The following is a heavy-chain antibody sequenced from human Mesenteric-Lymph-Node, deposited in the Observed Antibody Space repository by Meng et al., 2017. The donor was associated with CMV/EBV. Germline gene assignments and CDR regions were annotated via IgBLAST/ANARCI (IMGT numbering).Heavy chain of an antibody. V-gene: IGHV1-2*02. CDR1: GYTFTGYY. D-gene: IGHD5/OR15-5a*01. Sequence: ASVKVSCKASGYTFTGYYIHWVRQAPGQGLEWMGWVNPNSGGTNYAQKFQGRVTMTRDTSISTAYMELNRLTSDDTAVYYCARPSVSGTAHFDSWGQGTLVTVSS. CDR2: VNPNSGGT. CDR3: ARPSVSGTAHFDS. J-gene: IGHJ4*02.